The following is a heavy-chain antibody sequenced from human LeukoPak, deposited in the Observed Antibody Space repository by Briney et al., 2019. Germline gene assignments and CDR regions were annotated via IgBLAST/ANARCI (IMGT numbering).Heavy chain of an antibody. CDR2: VVPDGSKA. V-gene: IGHV3-33*08. CDR1: GFTFSHYG. J-gene: IGHJ4*02. CDR3: SRGEGDRKFTSCTLDY. D-gene: IGHD2-2*01. Sequence: GGSLRLSCAASGFTFSHYGIHWVRQAPGKGMEWVATVVPDGSKAYFEDSVRGRFTISRDNSKNSVFLQINSLRAEDTAVYCCSRGEGDRKFTSCTLDYWGRGALVTVSS.